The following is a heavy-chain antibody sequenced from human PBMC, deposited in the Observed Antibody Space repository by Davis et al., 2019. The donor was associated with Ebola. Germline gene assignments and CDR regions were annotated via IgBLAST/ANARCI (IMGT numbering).Heavy chain of an antibody. J-gene: IGHJ4*02. D-gene: IGHD2-21*01. CDR2: VFYNGIV. CDR3: AREPIVGRVIASVYFDF. CDR1: GGSVSSGSSY. V-gene: IGHV4-61*01. Sequence: PSETLSLTCSVSGGSVSSGSSYWSWIRQPPGKGLEWIGSVFYNGIVNYNPSIKSRVTISVDTSKNQFSLSLTSVTAADTALYYCAREPIVGRVIASVYFDFWGQGTLATVSS.